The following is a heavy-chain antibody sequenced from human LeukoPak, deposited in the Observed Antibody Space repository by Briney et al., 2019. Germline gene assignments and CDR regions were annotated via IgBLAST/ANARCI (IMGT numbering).Heavy chain of an antibody. Sequence: GGSLRLSCAASGFTFSNYAMHWVRQAPGKGLEWVSSISSSGTYLYYADSVKGRFTISRDNAKDSLYLQMNSLRVEDTAVYFCARGLFGVINPTDYWGQGTLVTVSS. CDR1: GFTFSNYA. J-gene: IGHJ4*02. V-gene: IGHV3-21*01. CDR2: ISSSGTYL. D-gene: IGHD3-3*01. CDR3: ARGLFGVINPTDY.